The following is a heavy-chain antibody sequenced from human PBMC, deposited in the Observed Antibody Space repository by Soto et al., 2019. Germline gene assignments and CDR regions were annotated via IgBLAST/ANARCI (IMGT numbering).Heavy chain of an antibody. Sequence: SETLSLTCAVSGYSISSGYYWGWIRQPPGKGLEWIGSIYHSGSTYYNPSLKSRVTISVDTSKNQFSLKLSSVTAADTAVYYCARLIRSSGWYFDYWGQGTLVTVSS. CDR1: GYSISSGYY. D-gene: IGHD6-19*01. V-gene: IGHV4-38-2*01. CDR2: IYHSGST. J-gene: IGHJ4*02. CDR3: ARLIRSSGWYFDY.